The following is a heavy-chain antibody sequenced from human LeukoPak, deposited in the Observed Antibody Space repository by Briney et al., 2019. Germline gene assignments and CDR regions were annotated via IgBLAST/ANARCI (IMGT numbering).Heavy chain of an antibody. D-gene: IGHD7-27*01. CDR2: IHAGTGDT. CDR1: GYTFTVHY. CDR3: ARDENWGPDY. J-gene: IGHJ4*02. V-gene: IGHV1-2*02. Sequence: ASVKVSSKASGYTFTVHYMHWVRQAPGQGLEWMGWIHAGTGDTNYAQKFQGRFTMTRDTSINTLYMELNRLTSDDTAVYFCARDENWGPDYWGQGTLVTVSS.